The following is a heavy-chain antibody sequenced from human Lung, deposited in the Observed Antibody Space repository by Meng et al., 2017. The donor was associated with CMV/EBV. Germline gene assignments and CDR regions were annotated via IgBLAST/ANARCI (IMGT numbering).Heavy chain of an antibody. D-gene: IGHD3-22*01. CDR3: ARVSGHLITMILYYFDS. Sequence: ASVXVSXXASGYTFTSYGISWVRQAPGQGLEWMGWISTYNDSTNYAQKLQDRVTMTTDTSTSTAYMELRSLRSDDTAVYYCARVSGHLITMILYYFDSWGQGTXVTVSS. V-gene: IGHV1-18*01. CDR2: ISTYNDST. J-gene: IGHJ4*02. CDR1: GYTFTSYG.